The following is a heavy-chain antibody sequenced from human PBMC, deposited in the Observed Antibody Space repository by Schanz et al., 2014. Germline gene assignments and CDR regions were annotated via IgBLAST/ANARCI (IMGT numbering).Heavy chain of an antibody. CDR1: GFNFSDYA. CDR2: ISGTGGDDT. D-gene: IGHD3-10*01. CDR3: AKGRLGQLSAFEI. Sequence: EVHLLESGGGLVPPGGSLRLSCAASGFNFSDYAMCWVRQAPGKGLLWVSSISGTGGDDTYYADSGKGRCTTSRDNTKNTLYLQMNSLRAEDTAVYYCAKGRLGQLSAFEIWGQGTMVTVSS. V-gene: IGHV3-23*01. J-gene: IGHJ3*02.